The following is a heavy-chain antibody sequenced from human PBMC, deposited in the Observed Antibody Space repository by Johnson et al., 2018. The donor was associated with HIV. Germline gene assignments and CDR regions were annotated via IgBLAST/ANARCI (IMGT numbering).Heavy chain of an antibody. Sequence: QVQLVESGGGVVQPGRSLRLSCAASGFTFSSYAMHWVRQAPGQGLEWVAVISSDGSNYYYADSVTGRFTISRDNSKNRLYLQMNSMRAEDTAVYYCARALVDDAFDIWGQGTMVTVSS. CDR2: ISSDGSNY. J-gene: IGHJ3*02. CDR3: ARALVDDAFDI. CDR1: GFTFSSYA. V-gene: IGHV3-30-3*01. D-gene: IGHD1-26*01.